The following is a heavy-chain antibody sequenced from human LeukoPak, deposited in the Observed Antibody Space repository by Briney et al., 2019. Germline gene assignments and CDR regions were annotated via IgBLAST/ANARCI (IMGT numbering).Heavy chain of an antibody. CDR2: IYHSGST. CDR3: ARVRTSEYDSSDQGPIDY. V-gene: IGHV4-30-2*01. CDR1: GGSISSGGYS. D-gene: IGHD3-22*01. J-gene: IGHJ4*02. Sequence: SQTLSLTCAVSGGSISSGGYSWSWIRQPPGKGLEWIGYIYHSGSTYYNPSLKSRVTISVDRSKNQFSLKLSSVTAADTAVYYCARVRTSEYDSSDQGPIDYWGQGTLVTVSS.